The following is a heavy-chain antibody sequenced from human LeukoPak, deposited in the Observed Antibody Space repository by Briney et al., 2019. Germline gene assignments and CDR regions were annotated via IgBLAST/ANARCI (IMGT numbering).Heavy chain of an antibody. CDR1: GFTFSSAW. Sequence: GGSLRLSCAASGFTFSSAWMTWVRQAPGKGLEWVGHIKNKTNGETTDYAAPVKGRFTISRDDSKNTLYLQMNSLKTEDTAVYYCTTESLTIFGVVIIFNYWGQGTLVTVSS. CDR3: TTESLTIFGVVIIFNY. D-gene: IGHD3-3*01. J-gene: IGHJ4*02. V-gene: IGHV3-15*01. CDR2: IKNKTNGETT.